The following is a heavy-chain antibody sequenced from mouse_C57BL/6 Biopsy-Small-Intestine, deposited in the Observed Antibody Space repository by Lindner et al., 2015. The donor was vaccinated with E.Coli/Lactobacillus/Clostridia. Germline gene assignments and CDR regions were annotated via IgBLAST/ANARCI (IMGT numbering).Heavy chain of an antibody. CDR2: IYPGSGST. J-gene: IGHJ2*01. V-gene: IGHV1-55*01. Sequence: VQLQESGAEVVKPGASVKMSCKASGYAFTNYWITWVKQRPRQGLEWIGDIYPGSGSTNYNENFKRKATLTVDTSSGTAYMQLSSLTSEDSAVYYCARWGVVTTPYFDFWGPGSTLTVSS. CDR1: GYAFTNYW. D-gene: IGHD5-5*01. CDR3: ARWGVVTTPYFDF.